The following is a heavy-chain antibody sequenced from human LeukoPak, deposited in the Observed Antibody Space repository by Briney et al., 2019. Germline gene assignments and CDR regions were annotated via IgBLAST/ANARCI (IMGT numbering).Heavy chain of an antibody. J-gene: IGHJ4*02. D-gene: IGHD5-24*01. CDR3: ARSPGADGSQWDLSGYDY. V-gene: IGHV4-59*01. CDR1: GGSISSFY. Sequence: TSETLSLTCSVSGGSISSFYWSWLRQPPGEGLEWIGYMYDTGNTNYSPSLKSRVTISVDTSKNQFSLTVTSVTAADTAVYYCARSPGADGSQWDLSGYDYWGQGTLVTVSS. CDR2: MYDTGNT.